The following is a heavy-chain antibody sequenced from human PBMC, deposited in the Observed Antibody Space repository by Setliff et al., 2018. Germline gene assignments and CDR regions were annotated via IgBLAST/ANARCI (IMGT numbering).Heavy chain of an antibody. J-gene: IGHJ6*03. CDR1: GGSISSYY. CDR2: IYIGGSA. CDR3: AREQWLDPPGYYYMDV. D-gene: IGHD6-19*01. Sequence: SETLPLTCTVSGGSISSYYWSWIRQPAGKGLEWIGHIYIGGSANYNPSLKSRVAMSIDTSKNQFSLKLNSVTAADMAVYYCAREQWLDPPGYYYMDVWAKGTTVTVSS. V-gene: IGHV4-4*07.